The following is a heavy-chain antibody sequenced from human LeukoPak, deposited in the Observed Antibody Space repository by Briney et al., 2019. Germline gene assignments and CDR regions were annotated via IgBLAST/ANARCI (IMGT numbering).Heavy chain of an antibody. CDR3: ARDGQILRSGVEFDY. V-gene: IGHV3-21*01. Sequence: GGSLRLSCAASGFTFSSYSMNWVRQAPGKGLEWVSSISSSSSYIYYADSVKGRFTISRDNAKNSLYLQMNSLRAEDTAVYYCARDGQILRSGVEFDYWGQGTLVTVSS. D-gene: IGHD3-3*01. J-gene: IGHJ4*02. CDR2: ISSSSSYI. CDR1: GFTFSSYS.